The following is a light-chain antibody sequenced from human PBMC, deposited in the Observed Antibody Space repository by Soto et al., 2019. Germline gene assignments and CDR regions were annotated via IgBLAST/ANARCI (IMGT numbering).Light chain of an antibody. CDR2: DVS. Sequence: QSALTQPASVSGSPGQSITISCTGTSSDVGGYNYVSWYQQHPGKAPKLMIYDVSNRPSGVSNRFSGSKSGNTASLTISGLQAEDGADYYCSPYTSSTTYVFGTGTKLTVL. J-gene: IGLJ1*01. CDR1: SSDVGGYNY. CDR3: SPYTSSTTYV. V-gene: IGLV2-14*01.